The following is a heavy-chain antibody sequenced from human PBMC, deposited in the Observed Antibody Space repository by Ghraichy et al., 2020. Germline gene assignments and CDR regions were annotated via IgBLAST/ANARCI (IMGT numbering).Heavy chain of an antibody. V-gene: IGHV5-51*01. CDR3: ARQSYGGNWGNAFDI. D-gene: IGHD4-23*01. CDR2: IYPGDSDT. J-gene: IGHJ3*02. Sequence: GSLNISCKGSGYSFTSYWIGWVRQMPGKGLEWMGIIYPGDSDTRYSPSFQGQVTISADKSISTTYLQWSSLKASDTAMYYCARQSYGGNWGNAFDIWGQGTMVTVSS. CDR1: GYSFTSYW.